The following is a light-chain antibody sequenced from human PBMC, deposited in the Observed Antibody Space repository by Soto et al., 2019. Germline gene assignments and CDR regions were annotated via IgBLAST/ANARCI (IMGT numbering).Light chain of an antibody. CDR1: SSDVGYYNY. CDR2: EVT. V-gene: IGLV2-8*01. J-gene: IGLJ3*02. CDR3: SSYANSISVL. Sequence: QSALTQPPSASGSPGQSVTISCTGTSSDVGYYNYVSWYQQHPGKAPKLIIYEVTKRPSGVPDRFSGSKSDNTASLTVSGLKAEDEADYYCSSYANSISVLFGGGTQLTVL.